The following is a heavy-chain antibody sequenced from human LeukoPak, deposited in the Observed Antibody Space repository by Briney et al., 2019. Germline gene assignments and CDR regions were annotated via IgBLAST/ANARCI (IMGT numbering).Heavy chain of an antibody. CDR2: INHSGST. V-gene: IGHV4-34*01. J-gene: IGHJ4*02. D-gene: IGHD1-26*01. CDR3: ARAPLWGSVGASYFDY. Sequence: SETLSLTCAVYGGSFSGYYWSWIRQPPGKGLEWIGEINHSGSTNYNPSLKSRVTISIDTSKNQFSLKLSSVTAADTAVYYCARAPLWGSVGASYFDYWGQGTLVTVSS. CDR1: GGSFSGYY.